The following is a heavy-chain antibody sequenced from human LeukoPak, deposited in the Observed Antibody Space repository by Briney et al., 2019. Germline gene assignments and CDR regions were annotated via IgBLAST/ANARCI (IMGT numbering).Heavy chain of an antibody. CDR3: ASGGRRRIPVLRFLEWLPPEDYYYMDV. CDR2: IYYSGST. D-gene: IGHD3-3*01. CDR1: GGSISSSSYY. V-gene: IGHV4-39*07. Sequence: PSETLSLTCTVSGGSISSSSYYWGWIRQPPGKGLEWIGSIYYSGSTYYNPSLKSRVTISVDTSKNQFSLKLSSVTAADTAVYYCASGGRRRIPVLRFLEWLPPEDYYYMDVWGKGTTVTVSS. J-gene: IGHJ6*03.